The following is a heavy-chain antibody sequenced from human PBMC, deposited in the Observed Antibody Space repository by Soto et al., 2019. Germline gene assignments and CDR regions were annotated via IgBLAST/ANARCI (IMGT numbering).Heavy chain of an antibody. J-gene: IGHJ3*02. D-gene: IGHD4-17*01. CDR2: INAGKGNT. Sequence: QVQLVQSGAEEKKPGASVKVSCKASGYTFTSYAMHWVRQAPGQRLEWMGWINAGKGNTKYSQKFQGRVTITRDTSASTAYMELSSLRSEDTAVYYCARGPVNSRAFDIRGQGTMVTVSS. CDR3: ARGPVNSRAFDI. V-gene: IGHV1-3*05. CDR1: GYTFTSYA.